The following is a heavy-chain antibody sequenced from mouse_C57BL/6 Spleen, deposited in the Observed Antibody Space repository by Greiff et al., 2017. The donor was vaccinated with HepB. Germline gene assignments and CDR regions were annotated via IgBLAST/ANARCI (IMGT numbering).Heavy chain of an antibody. V-gene: IGHV1-82*01. D-gene: IGHD1-1*01. CDR1: GYAFSSSW. J-gene: IGHJ1*03. CDR2: IYPGDGDT. Sequence: VKLMESGPELVKPGASVKISCKASGYAFSSSWMNWVKQRPGKGLEWIGRIYPGDGDTNYNGKFKGKATLTADKSSSTAYMQLSSLTSEDSAVYFCARLYYYGRSDWYFDGWGTGTTVTVSS. CDR3: ARLYYYGRSDWYFDG.